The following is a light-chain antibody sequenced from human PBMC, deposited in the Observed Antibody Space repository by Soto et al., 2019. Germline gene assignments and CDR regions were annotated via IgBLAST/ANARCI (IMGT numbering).Light chain of an antibody. V-gene: IGKV3-20*01. CDR3: HQYHSQPQT. J-gene: IGKJ2*01. CDR1: QSVIKY. CDR2: GAS. Sequence: DIVFTQSPATLSLYPGERATLSCMASQSVIKYVAWYQQNPGQAPRLLIYGASSRDTGIPDRFSGSGSGTDLSLTISRLEHEDASVYYCHQYHSQPQTFGQGTKVDIK.